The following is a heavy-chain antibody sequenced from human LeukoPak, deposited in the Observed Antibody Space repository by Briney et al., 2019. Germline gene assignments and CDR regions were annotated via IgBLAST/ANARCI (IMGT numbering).Heavy chain of an antibody. CDR1: GGSISSYY. D-gene: IGHD3-22*01. Sequence: SETLSLTCTVSGGSISSYYWSWIRQPPGKGLEWIGYIYYSGSTNYNPSLKSRVTISVDTSKNQFSLKLSSVTAADTAVYYCARHAPYYYDSSGYGPGGDLLDYWGQGTLVTVSS. CDR2: IYYSGST. CDR3: ARHAPYYYDSSGYGPGGDLLDY. J-gene: IGHJ4*02. V-gene: IGHV4-59*08.